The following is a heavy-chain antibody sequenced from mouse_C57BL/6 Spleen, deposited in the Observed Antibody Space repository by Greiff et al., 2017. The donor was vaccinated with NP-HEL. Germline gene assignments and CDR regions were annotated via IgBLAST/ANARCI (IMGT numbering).Heavy chain of an antibody. J-gene: IGHJ2*01. CDR2: IFPGSGST. CDR1: GFNIKDYY. V-gene: IGHV1-75*01. Sequence: QVQLKQSGAELVKPGASVKLSCTASGFNIKDYYINWVKQRPGQGLEWIGWIFPGSGSTYYNEKFKGKATLTVDKSSSTAYMLLSSLTSEDSAVYFCAREFDYYGSSYNYFDYWGQGTTLTVSS. D-gene: IGHD1-1*01. CDR3: AREFDYYGSSYNYFDY.